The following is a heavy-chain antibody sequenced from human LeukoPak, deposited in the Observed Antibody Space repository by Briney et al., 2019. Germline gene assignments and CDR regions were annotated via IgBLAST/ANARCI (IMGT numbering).Heavy chain of an antibody. CDR2: SSWNSGSI. Sequence: PGGSLRLSCAASGFTFDDYGMHWVRQAPGEGLGWVSGSSWNSGSIGYADSVEGRFTISRDNAKNSLYLQMNSLRAEDTALYYCAKAPRGNDDYFDYWGQGTLVTVSS. J-gene: IGHJ4*02. CDR3: AKAPRGNDDYFDY. D-gene: IGHD3-16*01. V-gene: IGHV3-9*01. CDR1: GFTFDDYG.